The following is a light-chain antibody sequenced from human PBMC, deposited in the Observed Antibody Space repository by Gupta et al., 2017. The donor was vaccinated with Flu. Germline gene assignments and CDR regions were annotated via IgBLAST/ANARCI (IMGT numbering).Light chain of an antibody. V-gene: IGLV2-14*01. J-gene: IGLJ1*01. Sequence: SALTPPASQSRSPGQSITITCTGTSSDIGGYNYVSWYQQHPGKAPKVVIYEVNNRPSGVSHRFSGSKSGNTASLTISGLQAEDEADYYCSSYTSRSVGVFGTGTRVTVL. CDR2: EVN. CDR1: SSDIGGYNY. CDR3: SSYTSRSVGV.